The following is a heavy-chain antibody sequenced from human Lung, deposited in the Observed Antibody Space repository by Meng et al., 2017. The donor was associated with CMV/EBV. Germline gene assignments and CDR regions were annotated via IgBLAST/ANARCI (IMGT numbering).Heavy chain of an antibody. CDR1: GGTFRSTS. V-gene: IGHV1-69*05. CDR2: ITPAIETA. J-gene: IGHJ4*02. Sequence: SVXVSCKASGGTFRSTSLMWVRQAPGQGLEWMGGITPAIETADYAQKFRDRVTITTDDSATTAYMEMNSLRSEDTVVYFRARGPSITVGGVIIWPLEDWGQGTLVTVSS. D-gene: IGHD3-16*02. CDR3: ARGPSITVGGVIIWPLED.